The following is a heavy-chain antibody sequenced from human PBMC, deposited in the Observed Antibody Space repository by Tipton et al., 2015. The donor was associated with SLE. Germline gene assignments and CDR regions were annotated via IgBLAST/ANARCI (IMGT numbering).Heavy chain of an antibody. CDR3: TSRRSTMATTPFDD. D-gene: IGHD4/OR15-4a*01. CDR2: IYYSGST. J-gene: IGHJ4*02. Sequence: TLSLTCTVSGGSISSYYWTWIRQPPGKGLEWIGYIYYSGSTNYNPSLKSRVTISVDTSKNQFSLKLSSVTAADTGLYYCTSRRSTMATTPFDDWGQGTLVTVSS. CDR1: GGSISSYY. V-gene: IGHV4-59*12.